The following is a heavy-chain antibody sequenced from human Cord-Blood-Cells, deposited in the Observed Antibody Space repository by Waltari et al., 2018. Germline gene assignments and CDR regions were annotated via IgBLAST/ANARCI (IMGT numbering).Heavy chain of an antibody. J-gene: IGHJ4*02. D-gene: IGHD4-17*01. CDR3: ARSVTVTTYYFDY. CDR2: INPNSGGT. Sequence: QVQLVQSGAEVKKPGASVQVSCQASGYTFTGYYMPWVRQAPGQGLEWMGWINPNSGGTNYAQKFQGWVTMTRDTSISTAYMELSRLRSDDTAVYYCARSVTVTTYYFDYWGQGTLVTVSS. V-gene: IGHV1-2*04. CDR1: GYTFTGYY.